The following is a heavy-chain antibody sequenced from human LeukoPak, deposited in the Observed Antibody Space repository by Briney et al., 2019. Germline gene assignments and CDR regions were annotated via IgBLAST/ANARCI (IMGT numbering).Heavy chain of an antibody. CDR1: GFTFSNYW. CDR3: ARGGDSSNWYPGYFEY. D-gene: IGHD6-13*01. V-gene: IGHV3-74*01. Sequence: GGSLRLSCAASGFTFSNYWMHWVRHAPGKGPVWVSRIKSDGSSTRFADSVQGRFTISRDNGKNTLYLQMNSLRAEDTAVYYCARGGDSSNWYPGYFEYWGQGALVTVSS. J-gene: IGHJ4*02. CDR2: IKSDGSST.